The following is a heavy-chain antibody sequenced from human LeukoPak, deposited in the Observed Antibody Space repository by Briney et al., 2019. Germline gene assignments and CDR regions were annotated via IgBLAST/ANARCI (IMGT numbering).Heavy chain of an antibody. J-gene: IGHJ4*02. CDR2: IKQDGSEK. Sequence: GGSLRLSCAASGFTFTTYWMTWVRQAPGKGLEWVANIKQDGSEKYYVDSVKGRFTISRDNAKNSLYLQMNSLRAEDTAVYYCAKDSYSSGWSPDNWGQGTLVTVSS. CDR1: GFTFTTYW. D-gene: IGHD6-19*01. CDR3: AKDSYSSGWSPDN. V-gene: IGHV3-7*01.